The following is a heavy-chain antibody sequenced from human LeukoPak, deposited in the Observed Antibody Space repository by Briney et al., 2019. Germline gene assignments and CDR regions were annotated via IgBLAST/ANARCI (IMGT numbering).Heavy chain of an antibody. CDR2: ISWNSGSI. V-gene: IGHV3-9*03. CDR3: AKGSYDSSGYYNFDY. Sequence: PGRSLRLSCAASGFTFDDYAMHWVRQAPGKGLEWVSGISWNSGSIGYADSVKGRFTIYRDNAKNSLYLQVNSLRAEDMVLYYCAKGSYDSSGYYNFDYWGQGTLVTVSS. CDR1: GFTFDDYA. D-gene: IGHD3-22*01. J-gene: IGHJ4*02.